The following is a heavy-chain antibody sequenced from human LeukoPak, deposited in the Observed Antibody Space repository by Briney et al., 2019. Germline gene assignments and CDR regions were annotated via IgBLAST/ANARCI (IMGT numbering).Heavy chain of an antibody. CDR3: VKDVGGSYAFDY. CDR2: INDNGGRT. CDR1: GFTFSRYA. D-gene: IGHD1-26*01. Sequence: GESLRLSCSASGFTFSRYAMHWVRQAPGKGLEYVAGINDNGGRTHYGDSVKGRFSISRDNSKNTLHLQMSTLRAEDTALYYCVKDVGGSYAFDYWGQGILVTVAS. V-gene: IGHV3-64D*09. J-gene: IGHJ4*02.